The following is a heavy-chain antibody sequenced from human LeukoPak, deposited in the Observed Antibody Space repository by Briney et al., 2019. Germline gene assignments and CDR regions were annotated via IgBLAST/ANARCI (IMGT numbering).Heavy chain of an antibody. CDR2: INPSGGSA. Sequence: ASVKVSCKASGYTFTRYYMHGVRQAPGQGLEWTGIINPSGGSASYAQKFQGRVTMTRDTSTSTVYMELSSLRSEDTAVYYCARGWIYDLLRITMVRDENDAFDIWGQGTMVTVSS. CDR3: ARGWIYDLLRITMVRDENDAFDI. D-gene: IGHD3-10*01. CDR1: GYTFTRYY. J-gene: IGHJ3*02. V-gene: IGHV1-46*01.